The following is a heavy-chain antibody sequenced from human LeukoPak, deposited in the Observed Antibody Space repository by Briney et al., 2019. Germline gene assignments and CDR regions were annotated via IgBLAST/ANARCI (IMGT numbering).Heavy chain of an antibody. D-gene: IGHD3-22*01. CDR1: GFTFSSYS. Sequence: GGSLRLSCAASGFTFSSYSMNWVRQAPGKGLEWVSSISSSSSYIYYADSVKGRFTISRDNAKNSLYLQMNSLRAEDTAVYYCARACTPYDSSNWFDPWGQGTLVTVSS. CDR2: ISSSSSYI. V-gene: IGHV3-21*01. CDR3: ARACTPYDSSNWFDP. J-gene: IGHJ5*02.